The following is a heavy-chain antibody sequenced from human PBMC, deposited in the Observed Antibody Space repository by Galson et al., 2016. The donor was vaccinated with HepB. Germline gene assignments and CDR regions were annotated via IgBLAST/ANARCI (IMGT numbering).Heavy chain of an antibody. Sequence: ETLSLTCTVSGGSISSTNWWSCVRQPPGKGLEWIGEIYHSGSTNYSPSLKSRVTISVDKSKNQFSLKLSSVTAADTAVYYCARAHYDNVWGSYRHPRYFDYWGQGTLVTVSP. CDR1: GGSISSTNW. V-gene: IGHV4-4*02. CDR2: IYHSGST. CDR3: ARAHYDNVWGSYRHPRYFDY. D-gene: IGHD3-16*02. J-gene: IGHJ4*02.